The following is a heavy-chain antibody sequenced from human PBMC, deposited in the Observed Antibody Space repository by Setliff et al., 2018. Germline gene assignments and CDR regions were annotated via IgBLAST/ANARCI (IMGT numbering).Heavy chain of an antibody. CDR3: ASRTHPHVITGITQGGGWWYY. CDR1: GGTFNTYG. D-gene: IGHD1-7*01. J-gene: IGHJ4*02. Sequence: SVKVSCKASGGTFNTYGITWVRQAPAQGLEWMGGIIPGLGILDYAQKFQDRVTITADRSTSTAYMELSSLRSEDTAVYYCASRTHPHVITGITQGGGWWYYWGRGTLVTVSS. CDR2: IIPGLGIL. V-gene: IGHV1-69*10.